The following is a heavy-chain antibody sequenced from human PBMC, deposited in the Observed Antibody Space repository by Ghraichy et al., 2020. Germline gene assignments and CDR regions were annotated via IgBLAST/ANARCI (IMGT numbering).Heavy chain of an antibody. CDR3: AGAGHTFGGMRNNWFDP. V-gene: IGHV4-59*02. CDR1: GTPVSSYY. J-gene: IGHJ5*02. CDR2: VYYDGAS. D-gene: IGHD3-16*01. Sequence: SETLTLTCTVSGTPVSSYYWSGIRQVPEKGLEWVAYVYYDGASNHNSSLNSRVTLSVDTSKNQFSLRLSSVTAADTDVYYCAGAGHTFGGMRNNWFDPWGRGIRVAVSS.